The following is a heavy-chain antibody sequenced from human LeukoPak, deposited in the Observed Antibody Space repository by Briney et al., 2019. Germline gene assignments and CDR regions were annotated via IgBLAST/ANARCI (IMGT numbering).Heavy chain of an antibody. J-gene: IGHJ4*02. CDR3: ASSLDCSGGSCSSKKYFDY. CDR1: GDIVSSNSAS. CDR2: TYYRSKWRN. D-gene: IGHD2-15*01. Sequence: SQTLSLTCAISGDIVSSNSASWNWIRQSPSRGLEWLGRTYYRSKWRNDYAVSVKSRITISPDTSKNQFSLQLNSVTPEDTAVYYCASSLDCSGGSCSSKKYFDYWGQGTMVTVSS. V-gene: IGHV6-1*01.